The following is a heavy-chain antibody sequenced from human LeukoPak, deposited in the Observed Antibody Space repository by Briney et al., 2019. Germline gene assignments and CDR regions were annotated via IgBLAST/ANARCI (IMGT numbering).Heavy chain of an antibody. J-gene: IGHJ4*02. V-gene: IGHV3-66*01. Sequence: GGSLRLSCAASGFTVSSNYMSWVRQAPGKGLEWVSVIYSGGSTYYADSVKGRFTISRDNSKNTLYLQMNSLRAEDTAVYYCARDIRPRHYGSGSYPLNYWGQGTLVTVSS. CDR2: IYSGGST. D-gene: IGHD3-10*01. CDR3: ARDIRPRHYGSGSYPLNY. CDR1: GFTVSSNY.